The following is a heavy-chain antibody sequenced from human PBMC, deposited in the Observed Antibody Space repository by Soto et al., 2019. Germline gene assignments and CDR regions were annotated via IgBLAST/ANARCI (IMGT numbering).Heavy chain of an antibody. D-gene: IGHD2-15*01. Sequence: EVQLVESGGGLVQPGRSLRLSCAASGFTFDDYAMHWVRQAPGKGLEWVSGISWNSGSIGYADSVKGRFTISRDNAKNSLYLQMNSLRAEDTALYYCAKDRGYCSGGSCYQFDYWGQGTLVTVSS. CDR2: ISWNSGSI. V-gene: IGHV3-9*01. CDR3: AKDRGYCSGGSCYQFDY. CDR1: GFTFDDYA. J-gene: IGHJ4*02.